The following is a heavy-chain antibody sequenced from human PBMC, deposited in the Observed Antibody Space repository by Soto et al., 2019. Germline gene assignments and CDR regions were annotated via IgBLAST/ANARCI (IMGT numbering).Heavy chain of an antibody. CDR1: GFTFSSYG. Sequence: QVQLVESGGGVVQPGRSLRLSCAASGFTFSSYGMHWVRQAPGKGLEWVAVISYDGSNKYYADSVKGRFTISRDNSKNTLYLQMNSLRAEDTAVYYCAKGGPGDMIVQFAGGYWGQGTLVTVSS. V-gene: IGHV3-30*18. J-gene: IGHJ4*02. CDR2: ISYDGSNK. CDR3: AKGGPGDMIVQFAGGY. D-gene: IGHD3-22*01.